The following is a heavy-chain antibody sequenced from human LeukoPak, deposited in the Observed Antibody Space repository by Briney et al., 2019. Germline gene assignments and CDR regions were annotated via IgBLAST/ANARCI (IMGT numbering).Heavy chain of an antibody. CDR2: IRGKAYGGTP. V-gene: IGHV3-49*04. CDR3: TRGSPRYTSATLMTN. D-gene: IGHD3-16*02. Sequence: GGSLRLSCTASGFTFGDYLMSWVRQAPGKGLEWVGFIRGKAYGGTPVYAASVKGRFTISRDDSKSIAYLQMNGLKTEDTAVYYCTRGSPRYTSATLMTNWGQGTLVTVSS. CDR1: GFTFGDYL. J-gene: IGHJ4*02.